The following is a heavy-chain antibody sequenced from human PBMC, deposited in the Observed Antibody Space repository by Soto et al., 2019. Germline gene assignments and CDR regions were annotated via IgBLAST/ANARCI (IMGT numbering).Heavy chain of an antibody. J-gene: IGHJ4*02. D-gene: IGHD5-18*01. V-gene: IGHV3-74*01. CDR3: ARGQGVDKVMVPGY. CDR2: INSDGSST. CDR1: GFTFSSYW. Sequence: GGSLRLSCAASGFTFSSYWMHWVRQVPGKGLVWVSRINSDGSSTSYADSVKGRFTISRDNAKNTLYLQMNSLRAEDAAVYYCARGQGVDKVMVPGYWGQGTLVTVSS.